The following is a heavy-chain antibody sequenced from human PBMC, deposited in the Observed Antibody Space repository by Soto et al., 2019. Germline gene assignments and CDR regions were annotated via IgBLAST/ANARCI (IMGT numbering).Heavy chain of an antibody. Sequence: PGGSLRLSCAASGFTFSSYGMHWVRQAPGKGLEWVAVIWYDGSNKYYADSVKGRFTISRDNSKNTLYLQMNSLRAEDTAVYYCARDLTEYSSSESGRNDAFDIWGQGTMVTVSS. CDR3: ARDLTEYSSSESGRNDAFDI. V-gene: IGHV3-33*01. CDR2: IWYDGSNK. D-gene: IGHD6-6*01. J-gene: IGHJ3*02. CDR1: GFTFSSYG.